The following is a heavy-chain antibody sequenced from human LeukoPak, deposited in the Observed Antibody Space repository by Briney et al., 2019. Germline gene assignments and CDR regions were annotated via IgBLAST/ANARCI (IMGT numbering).Heavy chain of an antibody. CDR1: GGSFTGYY. D-gene: IGHD1-1*01. CDR2: VNHRGDT. V-gene: IGHV4-34*01. J-gene: IGHJ4*03. Sequence: PSETLSLTCAVYGGSFTGYYWSWIRQSPGKGLQWIAEVNHRGDTNYNPSVKGRVTISVDTSKNQFSLKVTSLTAADTAVYYCARGLTISETGYFDYWGQGTLVTVSS. CDR3: ARGLTISETGYFDY.